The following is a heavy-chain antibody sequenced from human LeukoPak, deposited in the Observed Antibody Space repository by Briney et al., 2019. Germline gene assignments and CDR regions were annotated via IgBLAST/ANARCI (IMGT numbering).Heavy chain of an antibody. D-gene: IGHD1-26*01. J-gene: IGHJ4*02. CDR3: ARESLGATTLSTDY. CDR1: GFTFSSYS. Sequence: GGSLRLSCAASGFTFSSYSMNWVRQAPGKGLEWVAVISYDGSNKYYADSVKGRFTISRDNSKNTLYLQMNSLRAEDTAVYCCARESLGATTLSTDYWGQGTLVTVSS. V-gene: IGHV3-30*03. CDR2: ISYDGSNK.